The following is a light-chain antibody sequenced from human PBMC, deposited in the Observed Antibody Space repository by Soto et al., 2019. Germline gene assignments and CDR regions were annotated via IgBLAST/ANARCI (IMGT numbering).Light chain of an antibody. V-gene: IGKV1-9*01. CDR3: QQFNSNPH. CDR2: AAS. Sequence: DIQLTQSPSFLSASVGDRVTITCRASQGISSYLAWYQQKPGKAPKLLIYAASTLQSGVPSTFSGSGSGTDYTLTISSLQTEDFATYYCQQFNSNPHFARGTKVYIK. J-gene: IGKJ3*01. CDR1: QGISSY.